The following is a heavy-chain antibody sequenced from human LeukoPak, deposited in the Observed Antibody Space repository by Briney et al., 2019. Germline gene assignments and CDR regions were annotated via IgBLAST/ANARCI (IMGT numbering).Heavy chain of an antibody. Sequence: PGGSLRLSCAASGFTFSSYGMHWVRQAPGKGLEWVAVISYDGSNKYYADSVKGRFTISRDNSKNTPYLQMNSLRAEDTAVYYCAKDSGYSSGWPPAEYFQHWGQGTLVTVSS. D-gene: IGHD6-19*01. J-gene: IGHJ1*01. CDR3: AKDSGYSSGWPPAEYFQH. CDR1: GFTFSSYG. V-gene: IGHV3-30*18. CDR2: ISYDGSNK.